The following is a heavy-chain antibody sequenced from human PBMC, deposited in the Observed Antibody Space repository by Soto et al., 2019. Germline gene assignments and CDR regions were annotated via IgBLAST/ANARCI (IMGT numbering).Heavy chain of an antibody. CDR2: IVVGSGNT. D-gene: IGHD3-3*01. CDR3: AADRGRITIFGVVTNYYGMDV. V-gene: IGHV1-58*01. CDR1: GFTFTSSA. Sequence: SVKVSCKAPGFTFTSSAVQWVRQARGQRLEWIGWIVVGSGNTNYAQKFQERVTITRDMSTSTAYMELSSLRSEDTAVYYCAADRGRITIFGVVTNYYGMDVWGQGTTVT. J-gene: IGHJ6*02.